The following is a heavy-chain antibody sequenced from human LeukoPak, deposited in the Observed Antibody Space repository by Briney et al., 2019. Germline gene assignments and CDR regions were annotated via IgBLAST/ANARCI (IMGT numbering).Heavy chain of an antibody. CDR1: GGSISSYY. V-gene: IGHV4-59*08. J-gene: IGHJ4*02. CDR2: IYYSGST. CDR3: ARHKDYDYVWGSYRITQPFDY. Sequence: SETLSLTCTVSGGSISSYYWSWIRQPPGKGLEWIGYIYYSGSTNYNPSLKSRVTISVDTSKNQFSLKLSSVTAADTAVYYCARHKDYDYVWGSYRITQPFDYWGQGALVTVSS. D-gene: IGHD3-16*02.